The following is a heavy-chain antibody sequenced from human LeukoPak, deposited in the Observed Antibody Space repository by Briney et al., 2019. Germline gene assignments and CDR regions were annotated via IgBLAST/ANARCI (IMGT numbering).Heavy chain of an antibody. J-gene: IGHJ5*02. CDR3: ARRLTQYDCFDP. V-gene: IGHV6-1*01. CDR1: GDSVSSNSVT. CDR2: TYYRSTWYN. Sequence: SQTLSLTCAISGDSVSSNSVTWNWIRQSPSRGLEWLVRTYYRSTWYNDYAVSVRGRITVNPDTSKNQFSLHLNSVTPEDTAVYYCARRLTQYDCFDPWGQGILVAVSS. D-gene: IGHD2-2*01.